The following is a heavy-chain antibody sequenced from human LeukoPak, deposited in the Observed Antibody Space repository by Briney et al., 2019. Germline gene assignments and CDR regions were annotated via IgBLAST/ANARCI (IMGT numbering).Heavy chain of an antibody. V-gene: IGHV3-30-3*01. D-gene: IGHD2-2*01. CDR3: ARDEGYCGRTSCYGASKAMDV. Sequence: GKSLRLSCAASGFTFSGYPIHWVRQAPGKGLEWVAVISYDGSNKYYADSVKGRFTISRDNSKNTLYLQMNSLRAEDTAVYYCARDEGYCGRTSCYGASKAMDVWGQGTAVIVSS. CDR1: GFTFSGYP. J-gene: IGHJ6*02. CDR2: ISYDGSNK.